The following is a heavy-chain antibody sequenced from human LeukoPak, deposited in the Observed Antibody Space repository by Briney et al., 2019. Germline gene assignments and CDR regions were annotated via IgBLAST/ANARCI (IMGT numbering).Heavy chain of an antibody. CDR2: ISNSGST. CDR1: GGSISNYH. J-gene: IGHJ4*02. CDR3: ARRGPPWWDY. V-gene: IGHV4-59*08. D-gene: IGHD2-15*01. Sequence: SETLSLTCTVSGGSISNYHWNWIRQPAGKGLEWMGYISNSGSTSFNPSLQSRVTMSVDTSKNQFSLKLRSVTAADTAVYYCARRGPPWWDYWGQGTLVTVSS.